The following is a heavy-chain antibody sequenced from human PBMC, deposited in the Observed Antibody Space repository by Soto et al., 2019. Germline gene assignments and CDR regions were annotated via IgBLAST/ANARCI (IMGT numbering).Heavy chain of an antibody. D-gene: IGHD6-13*01. V-gene: IGHV4-4*07. Sequence: PSETLSLTCTVSGASMSSYHWSWIRQPAGKGLEWIGHIHSSGSTNYNPSLKSRVTMSVDTSKNQFSPRLMSLTAADTAVYYCARDQGVAAAGITWFDPWGQGSLVTVSS. CDR3: ARDQGVAAAGITWFDP. CDR1: GASMSSYH. CDR2: IHSSGST. J-gene: IGHJ5*02.